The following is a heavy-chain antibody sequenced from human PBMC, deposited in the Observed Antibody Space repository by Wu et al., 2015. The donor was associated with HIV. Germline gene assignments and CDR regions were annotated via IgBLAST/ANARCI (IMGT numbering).Heavy chain of an antibody. CDR1: GYTFTSYY. J-gene: IGHJ3*02. CDR3: ARGYPEKVSQDYDAFDI. V-gene: IGHV1-46*01. D-gene: IGHD5/OR15-5a*01. Sequence: QVQLVQSGAEVKKPGASVKVSCKASGYTFTSYYMHWVRQAPGQGLEWMGIINPSGGSTSYAQKFQGRVTMTRDTSTSTVYMELSSLRSEDTAVYYCARGYPEKVSQDYDAFDIWGQGTMVTVSS. CDR2: INPSGGST.